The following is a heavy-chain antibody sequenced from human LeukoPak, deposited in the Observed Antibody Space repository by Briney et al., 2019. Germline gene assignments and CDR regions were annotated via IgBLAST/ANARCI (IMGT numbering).Heavy chain of an antibody. Sequence: GGSLRLSCAASGFTVSSNYMTWVRQAPGKGLEWVSAISGSGGSTYYADSVKGRFTISRDNSKNTLYLQMNSLRAEDTAVYYCAKAARMAVAGPKPTNFDYWGQGTLVTVSS. CDR1: GFTVSSNY. CDR2: ISGSGGST. D-gene: IGHD6-19*01. CDR3: AKAARMAVAGPKPTNFDY. J-gene: IGHJ4*02. V-gene: IGHV3-23*01.